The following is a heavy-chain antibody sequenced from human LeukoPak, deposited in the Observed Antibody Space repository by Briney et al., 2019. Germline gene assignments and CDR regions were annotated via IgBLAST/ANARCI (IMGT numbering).Heavy chain of an antibody. V-gene: IGHV1-18*01. CDR3: ARLGYGGNFGVY. J-gene: IGHJ4*02. CDR1: GYIFSSSG. CDR2: ISAYNGET. D-gene: IGHD4-23*01. Sequence: ASVKVSCKASGYIFSSSGFTWVRQAPGQGLEWMGWISAYNGETNYAHKLQGRVTMTIDTSTSTAYMDLRSLRSDDTAVYYCARLGYGGNFGVYWGQGTLVIVSS.